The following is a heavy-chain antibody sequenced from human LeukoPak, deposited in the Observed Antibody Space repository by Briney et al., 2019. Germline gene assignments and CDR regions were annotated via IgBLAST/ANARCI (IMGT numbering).Heavy chain of an antibody. D-gene: IGHD1-26*01. CDR3: ARDSEWEGPLDY. J-gene: IGHJ4*02. V-gene: IGHV3-21*01. CDR1: GLPSGGYT. Sequence: GGPLRSSGEAPGLPSGGYTLNWFGQAPGKGLKGVSSISSSSSYIYYADSVKGRFTISRDNAKNSLYLQMNSLRAEDTAVYYCARDSEWEGPLDYWCQGTLVTVSS. CDR2: ISSSSSYI.